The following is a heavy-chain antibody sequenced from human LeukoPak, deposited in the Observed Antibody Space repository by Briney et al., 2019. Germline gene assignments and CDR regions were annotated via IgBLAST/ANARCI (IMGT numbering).Heavy chain of an antibody. V-gene: IGHV4-38-2*02. CDR2: MSHSGST. D-gene: IGHD1-26*01. CDR3: ARGRAGATSFDY. J-gene: IGHJ4*02. CDR1: GGSISSYY. Sequence: SETLSLTCTVSGGSISSYYWGWIRQSPGKGLEWIGSMSHSGSTHYNPSLKSRATISVDTSKNQFSPKLTSVTAADTAVYYCARGRAGATSFDYWGQGTLVTVSS.